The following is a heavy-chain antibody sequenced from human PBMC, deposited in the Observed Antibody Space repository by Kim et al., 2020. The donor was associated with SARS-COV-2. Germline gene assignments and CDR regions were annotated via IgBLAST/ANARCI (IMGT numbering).Heavy chain of an antibody. CDR3: ARDIRPVGRWHYGMDV. D-gene: IGHD1-20*01. Sequence: GGSLRLSCAASGFTFSSYSMNWVRQAPGKGLEWVSSISSSSSYIYYADSVKGLFTISRDNAKNSLYLQMNSLRAEDTAVYYCARDIRPVGRWHYGMDVWGQGTTVTVSS. J-gene: IGHJ6*02. V-gene: IGHV3-21*01. CDR1: GFTFSSYS. CDR2: ISSSSSYI.